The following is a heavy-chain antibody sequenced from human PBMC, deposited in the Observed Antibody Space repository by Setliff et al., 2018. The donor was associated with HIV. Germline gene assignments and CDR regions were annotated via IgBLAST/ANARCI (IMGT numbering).Heavy chain of an antibody. Sequence: GGSLRLSCVASGFTFSDYSMNWVRQAPGKGLEWVSVVGGSGDITYYADSVRGRFTISRDNSKNTLYLQMNSLRAEDTAVYYCAKSSWWEPRAYWGQGTLVTVSS. V-gene: IGHV3-23*01. CDR3: AKSSWWEPRAY. J-gene: IGHJ4*02. CDR1: GFTFSDYS. D-gene: IGHD2-15*01. CDR2: VGGSGDIT.